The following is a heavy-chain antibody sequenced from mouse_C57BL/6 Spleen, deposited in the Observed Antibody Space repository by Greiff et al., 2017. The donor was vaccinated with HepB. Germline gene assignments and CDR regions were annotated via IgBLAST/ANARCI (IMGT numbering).Heavy chain of an antibody. CDR2: IDPSDSYT. CDR1: GYTFTSYW. Sequence: QVQLQQPGAELVMPGASVKLSCKASGYTFTSYWMHWVKQRPGQGLEWIGEIDPSDSYTNYNQKFKGKSTLTVDKSSSTAYMQRSSLTSEDSAVYYCARRGGLRRGYAMDYWGQGTSVTVSS. D-gene: IGHD2-4*01. CDR3: ARRGGLRRGYAMDY. V-gene: IGHV1-69*01. J-gene: IGHJ4*01.